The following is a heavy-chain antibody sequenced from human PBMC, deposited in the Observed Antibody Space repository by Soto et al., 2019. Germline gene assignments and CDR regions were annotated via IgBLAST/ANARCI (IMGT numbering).Heavy chain of an antibody. Sequence: GGSLRLSCAASGFTFSSYWMSWVRQAPGKGLEWVANIKQDGSEKYYVGSVKGRFTISRDNAKNSLYLQMNSLRAEDTAVYYCAREKNYDFWSGYRYYFGMDVWGQGTTVTVSS. J-gene: IGHJ6*02. CDR1: GFTFSSYW. CDR2: IKQDGSEK. V-gene: IGHV3-7*03. CDR3: AREKNYDFWSGYRYYFGMDV. D-gene: IGHD3-3*01.